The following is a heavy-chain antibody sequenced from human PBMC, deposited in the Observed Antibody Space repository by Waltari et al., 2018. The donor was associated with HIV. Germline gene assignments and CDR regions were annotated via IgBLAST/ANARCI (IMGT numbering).Heavy chain of an antibody. CDR3: ARTNYYDY. D-gene: IGHD2-8*01. CDR2: MSSNGGTT. CDR1: GFPFSTYG. Sequence: EVHLVQSGGGLVQPGESLNLSRQASGFPFSTYGMNWVRQAPGRGLEDVAGMSSNGGTTSYANSVKCRFTISRDNSKNTLYLQMGSLRAEDTAVYYCARTNYYDYWGQGALVTVSS. J-gene: IGHJ4*02. V-gene: IGHV3-64*01.